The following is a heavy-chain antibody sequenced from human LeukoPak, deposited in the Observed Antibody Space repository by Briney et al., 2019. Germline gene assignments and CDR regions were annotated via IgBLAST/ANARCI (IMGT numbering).Heavy chain of an antibody. Sequence: SETLSLTCAVYGGSFSGYYWSWIRQPPGKGLEWIGEINHSGSTNYNPSLKSRVTISVDTSKNQFSLKLSSVTAADTAVYYCAAPGYYFDYWGQGTLVTVSS. J-gene: IGHJ4*02. D-gene: IGHD7-27*01. V-gene: IGHV4-34*01. CDR2: INHSGST. CDR1: GGSFSGYY. CDR3: AAPGYYFDY.